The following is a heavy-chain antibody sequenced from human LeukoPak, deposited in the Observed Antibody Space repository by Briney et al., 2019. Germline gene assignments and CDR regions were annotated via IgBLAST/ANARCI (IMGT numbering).Heavy chain of an antibody. Sequence: SETLSLTCTVSGGSVSSGSYYWSWIRQPPGKGLGWIGYIYYSGSTNYNPSLKSRVTISVDTSKNQFYLKLSSVTAADTAVYYCARGRTGGKPHTDYYYVRRGGWFDPWGQGTLVTVSS. V-gene: IGHV4-61*01. CDR1: GGSVSSGSYY. J-gene: IGHJ5*02. D-gene: IGHD3-22*01. CDR3: ARGRTGGKPHTDYYYVRRGGWFDP. CDR2: IYYSGST.